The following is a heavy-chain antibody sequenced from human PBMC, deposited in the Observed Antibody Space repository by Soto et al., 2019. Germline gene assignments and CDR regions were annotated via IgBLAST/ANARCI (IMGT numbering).Heavy chain of an antibody. CDR1: GFSLSTSGVG. D-gene: IGHD2-15*01. V-gene: IGHV2-5*02. CDR2: IYWDDDK. CDR3: AHRRNVELGPLRLFDY. J-gene: IGHJ4*02. Sequence: QITLKESGPTLVKPTQTLTLTCTFSGFSLSTSGVGVGWIRQPPGEALEWLALIYWDDDKRYSPSLKSRLTIXXDTSKNQVVLTMTDMDPVDTATYFCAHRRNVELGPLRLFDYWGQGTQVTVSS.